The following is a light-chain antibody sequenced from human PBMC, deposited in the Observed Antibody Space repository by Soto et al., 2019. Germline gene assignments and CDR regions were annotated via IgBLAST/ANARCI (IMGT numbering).Light chain of an antibody. CDR3: QQYNSYSWT. CDR2: DAS. J-gene: IGKJ1*01. CDR1: QSMSGW. Sequence: DIQMTQSPSTLSASVGDRVTITCRAGQSMSGWLAWYQQKPGKAPKLLIYDASNLESGVPSRFGGSGSGTEFTLTISSLQPDEFATYYCQQYNSYSWTVGQGTKVDIK. V-gene: IGKV1-5*01.